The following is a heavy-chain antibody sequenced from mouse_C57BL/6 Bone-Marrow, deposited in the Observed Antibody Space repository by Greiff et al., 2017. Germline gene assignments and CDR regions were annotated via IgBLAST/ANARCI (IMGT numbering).Heavy chain of an antibody. D-gene: IGHD2-10*01. CDR2: IRSKSNNYAT. V-gene: IGHV10-1*01. CDR3: VRHGPCYDYDAIDY. CDR1: GFSFNTYA. Sequence: EVQRVESGGGLVQPKGSLKLSCAASGFSFNTYAMNWVRQAPGKGLEWVARIRSKSNNYATYYADSVKDRFTISRDDSESMLYLQMNNLKTEDTAMYYCVRHGPCYDYDAIDYWGQGTSVTVSS. J-gene: IGHJ4*01.